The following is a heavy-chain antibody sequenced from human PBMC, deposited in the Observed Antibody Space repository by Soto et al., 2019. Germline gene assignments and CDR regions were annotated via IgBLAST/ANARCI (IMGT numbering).Heavy chain of an antibody. CDR1: GYTFTSYG. CDR3: ATINRQQLVFTTEYQERDYYFDY. V-gene: IGHV1-18*01. Sequence: RASVKVSCKASGYTFTSYGISWVRQAPGQGLEWMGWISAYNGNTNYAQKLQGRVTMTEDTSTDTAYMELSSLRSEDTAVYYCATINRQQLVFTTEYQERDYYFDYWGQGTLVTVSS. J-gene: IGHJ4*02. D-gene: IGHD6-13*01. CDR2: ISAYNGNT.